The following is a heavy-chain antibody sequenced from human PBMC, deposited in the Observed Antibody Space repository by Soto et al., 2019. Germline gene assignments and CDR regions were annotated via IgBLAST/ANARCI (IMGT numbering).Heavy chain of an antibody. Sequence: EAQLVESGGGLVQPGGSLRLSCAASGFTFSTYWMTWVRQPPGKGLEWVANMDQDGSETYYVDSVRGRFTVSRDNAKNSLYLQMNRLRVEDTAVYYCVCGGNFFIYWGQGTLVTVSP. CDR3: VCGGNFFIY. J-gene: IGHJ4*02. CDR1: GFTFSTYW. V-gene: IGHV3-7*01. D-gene: IGHD3-16*01. CDR2: MDQDGSET.